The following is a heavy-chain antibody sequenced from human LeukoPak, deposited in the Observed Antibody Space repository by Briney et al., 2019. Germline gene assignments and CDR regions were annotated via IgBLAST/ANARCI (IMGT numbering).Heavy chain of an antibody. J-gene: IGHJ5*02. CDR3: VHSGYYCDWFDP. Sequence: SVTVSCKAPGGTFTDYSISWVRQAPGQGLEWMGRIIPILDQSNYAQKFQGRVTFTADKSTTTASMELSSLKSDDTAVYYCVHSGYYCDWFDPWGPGTQGTV. CDR2: IIPILDQS. D-gene: IGHD5-12*01. V-gene: IGHV1-69*02. CDR1: GGTFTDYS.